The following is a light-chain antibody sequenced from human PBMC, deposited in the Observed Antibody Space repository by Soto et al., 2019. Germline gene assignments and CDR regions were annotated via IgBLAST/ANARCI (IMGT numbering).Light chain of an antibody. CDR2: HVC. CDR1: ESLLHRNGNTY. V-gene: IGKV2-24*01. J-gene: IGKJ1*01. CDR3: VQATHFPWT. Sequence: EIVLTQAPLSSPVTLGQPASISCTSSESLLHRNGNTYLSWLHQRPGQPPRLLIYHVCSRFSAIADRFSGSGGVRHFTLRSSRVEAEDVGVYYCVQATHFPWTFGQGTRVEV.